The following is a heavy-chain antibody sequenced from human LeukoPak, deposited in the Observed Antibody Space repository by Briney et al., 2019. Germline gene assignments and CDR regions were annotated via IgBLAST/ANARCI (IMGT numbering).Heavy chain of an antibody. V-gene: IGHV1-69*05. CDR3: ARLYCSSTSCPNWFDP. Sequence: GASVKVSCKASGGTFSSYAISWVRQAPGQGLEWMGGIIPIFGTANYAQKLQGRVTMTTDTSTSTAYMELRSLRSDDTAVYYCARLYCSSTSCPNWFDPWGQGTLVTVSS. CDR2: IIPIFGTA. CDR1: GGTFSSYA. D-gene: IGHD2-2*01. J-gene: IGHJ5*02.